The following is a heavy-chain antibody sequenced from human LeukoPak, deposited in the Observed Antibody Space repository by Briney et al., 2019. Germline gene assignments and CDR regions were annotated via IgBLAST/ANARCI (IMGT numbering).Heavy chain of an antibody. V-gene: IGHV1-69*06. CDR2: IIPIFGTA. Sequence: SVKVSCKASGGTFISYAISWVGQAPGQGLEWMGGIIPIFGTANYAQKFQGRVTITADKSTSTAYMELSSLRSEDTAVYYCARSPYSYGLLDAFDIWGQGTMVTVSS. CDR3: ARSPYSYGLLDAFDI. D-gene: IGHD5-18*01. CDR1: GGTFISYA. J-gene: IGHJ3*02.